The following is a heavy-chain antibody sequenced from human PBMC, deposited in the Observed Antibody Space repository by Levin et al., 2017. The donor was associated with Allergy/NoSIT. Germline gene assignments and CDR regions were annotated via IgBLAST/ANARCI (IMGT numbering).Heavy chain of an antibody. CDR1: GFTFSSYA. V-gene: IGHV3-23*01. CDR2: ISGSGGST. Sequence: GGSLRLSCAASGFTFSSYAMSWVRQAPGKGLEWVSAISGSGGSTYYADSVKGRFTISRDNSKNTLYLQMNSLRAEDTAVYYCAKGMPSYYDIVTGYNPVDYWGQGTLVTVSS. D-gene: IGHD3-9*01. J-gene: IGHJ4*02. CDR3: AKGMPSYYDIVTGYNPVDY.